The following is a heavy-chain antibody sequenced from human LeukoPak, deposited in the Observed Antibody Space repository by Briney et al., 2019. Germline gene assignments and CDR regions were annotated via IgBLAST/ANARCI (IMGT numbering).Heavy chain of an antibody. J-gene: IGHJ4*02. CDR3: ARGGYTVRGVLITPHFDS. CDR1: GFTFIGHS. D-gene: IGHD3-10*01. CDR2: ITPSGGTN. Sequence: GGSLRLSCAASGFTFIGHSMNWVRQAPGKGLEWVSSITPSGGTNYPPHPVRGRITTSRDNAQRSLYLQMNSLRAEDTAVYYCARGGYTVRGVLITPHFDSWGQGTLVSVSS. V-gene: IGHV3-48*01.